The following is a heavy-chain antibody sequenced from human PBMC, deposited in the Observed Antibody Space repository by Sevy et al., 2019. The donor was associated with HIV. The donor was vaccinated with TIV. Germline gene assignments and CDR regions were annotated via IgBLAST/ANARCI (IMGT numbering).Heavy chain of an antibody. J-gene: IGHJ6*02. CDR2: ISYDGSNK. Sequence: GGSLRLSCAASGFTFSTYCMHWVRQAPGKGLEWVAVISYDGSNKYYGDSVKGRFTISRDNSKNTLYLQMNSLRAEDTAVYYCARDINQLLYGGSNYYYGTDVWGQGTTVTVSS. CDR3: ARDINQLLYGGSNYYYGTDV. V-gene: IGHV3-33*05. CDR1: GFTFSTYC. D-gene: IGHD2-2*02.